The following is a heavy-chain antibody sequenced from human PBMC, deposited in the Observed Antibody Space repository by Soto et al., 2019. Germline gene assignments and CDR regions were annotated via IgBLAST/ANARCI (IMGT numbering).Heavy chain of an antibody. J-gene: IGHJ4*02. V-gene: IGHV1-3*01. CDR1: GYTFTSYG. CDR2: INPGNGNT. CDR3: ARGGYFDSSNYLAY. Sequence: QVQLVQSGAEVKKPGASVKVSCKASGYTFTSYGINWVRQAPGRGLEWMWWINPGNGNTKYSQQFQGRVIIDRDTSASTAYMELSSLRSEDTAVYYCARGGYFDSSNYLAYWGLGTLVTVSS. D-gene: IGHD3-22*01.